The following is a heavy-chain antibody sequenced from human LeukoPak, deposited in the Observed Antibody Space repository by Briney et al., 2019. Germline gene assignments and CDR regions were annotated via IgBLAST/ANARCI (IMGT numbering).Heavy chain of an antibody. D-gene: IGHD1-26*01. CDR1: GFTFDDYA. V-gene: IGHV3-9*01. CDR2: ISWNGGSI. CDR3: EKGTGRYWTFFDY. Sequence: GGSLRLSCAASGFTFDDYAMPWVRQAPGKGLEWVSGISWNGGSIDYADSVKGRFTISRDNAKNSLYLQMNSLRPEDTAFYYCEKGTGRYWTFFDYWGQGTLVTVSS. J-gene: IGHJ4*02.